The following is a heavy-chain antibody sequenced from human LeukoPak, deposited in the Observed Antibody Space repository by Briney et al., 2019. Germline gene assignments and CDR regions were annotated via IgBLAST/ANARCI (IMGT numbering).Heavy chain of an antibody. CDR3: ARAGGAAHDAFDI. Sequence: QSGGSLRLSCAASGFTFSSYGMHWVRQAPGKGLEWVAVIWYDGSNKYYADSVKGRFTISRDNSKNTLYLQMNSLRAEDTAVYYCARAGGAAHDAFDIWGQGTMVTVSS. CDR2: IWYDGSNK. D-gene: IGHD6-6*01. CDR1: GFTFSSYG. V-gene: IGHV3-33*01. J-gene: IGHJ3*02.